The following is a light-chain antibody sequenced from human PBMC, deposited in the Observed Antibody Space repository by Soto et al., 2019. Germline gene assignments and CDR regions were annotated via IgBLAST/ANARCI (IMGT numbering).Light chain of an antibody. CDR2: DVS. V-gene: IGLV2-11*01. CDR3: CSYAGSYTLV. J-gene: IGLJ2*01. Sequence: QSVLTQPPSASGTPGQRVAISCSGSSSNIGDNTVNWYQQLPGKAPKLMIYDVSKRPSGVPDRFSGSKSGNTASLTISGLQAEDEADYYCCSYAGSYTLVFGGGTKLTVL. CDR1: SSNIGDNT.